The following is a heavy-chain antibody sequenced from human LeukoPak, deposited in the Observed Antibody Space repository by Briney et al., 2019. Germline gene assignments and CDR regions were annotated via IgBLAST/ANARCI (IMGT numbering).Heavy chain of an antibody. CDR1: GGSISSGSYY. D-gene: IGHD2-15*01. CDR3: ARGPLGYCTGGNCYPSAFHYMDV. CDR2: IYTSGST. V-gene: IGHV4-61*02. J-gene: IGHJ6*03. Sequence: KSSQTLSLTCTVSGGSISSGSYYWSWIRQPAGKGLEWIGRIYTSGSTNYSPSLKSRVTISVDTPKNQFSLKVNFVIAADTAVYYCARGPLGYCTGGNCYPSAFHYMDVWGKGTTVTVSS.